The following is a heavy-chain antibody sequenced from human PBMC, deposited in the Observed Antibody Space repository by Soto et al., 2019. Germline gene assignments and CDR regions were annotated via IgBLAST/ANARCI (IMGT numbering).Heavy chain of an antibody. Sequence: SETLSLTCTVSGGSISSGDYYWSWIRQPPGKGLEWIGYIYYSGSTYYNPSLKSRVTISVDTSKNQFSLKLSSVTAADTAVYYCARERPDGARLAPWGQGTLVTVSS. CDR3: ARERPDGARLAP. D-gene: IGHD6-6*01. CDR1: GGSISSGDYY. J-gene: IGHJ5*02. V-gene: IGHV4-30-4*01. CDR2: IYYSGST.